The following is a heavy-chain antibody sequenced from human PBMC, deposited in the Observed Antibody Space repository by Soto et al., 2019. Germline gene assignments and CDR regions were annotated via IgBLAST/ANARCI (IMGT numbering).Heavy chain of an antibody. CDR2: IRSKAYGGTT. J-gene: IGHJ3*02. CDR1: GFTFGDYA. CDR3: TRTRGSYPDDALDI. D-gene: IGHD1-26*01. Sequence: GGSLRLSCTASGFTFGDYAMSWFRQAPGKGLEWVGFIRSKAYGGTTEYAASVKGRFTISRDDSKSIAYLQMNSLKTEDTAVYYCTRTRGSYPDDALDIWGQGTMVTVSS. V-gene: IGHV3-49*03.